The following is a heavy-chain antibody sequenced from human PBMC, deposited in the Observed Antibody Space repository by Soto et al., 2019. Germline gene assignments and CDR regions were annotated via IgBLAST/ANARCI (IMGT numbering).Heavy chain of an antibody. CDR1: GFTFSNYV. Sequence: EVHLLDSGGGLVQPGGSLRLSCAASGFTFSNYVMSWVRQAPGKGLEWVSSISGSGDNTYYADAVKGRFTISRDNSKNTLFLQMISLRAEDTAVYYCATLPLVLALGFDYWGQGTLVTVSS. CDR3: ATLPLVLALGFDY. V-gene: IGHV3-23*01. J-gene: IGHJ4*02. CDR2: ISGSGDNT.